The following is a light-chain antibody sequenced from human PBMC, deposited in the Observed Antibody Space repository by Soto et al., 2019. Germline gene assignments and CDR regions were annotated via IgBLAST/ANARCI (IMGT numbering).Light chain of an antibody. CDR3: QQYDGFSPET. CDR1: QSVRSSY. Sequence: ENVLTQTPGTLSLSPGERATLSCRASQSVRSSYLAWYQQKPGQAPRLLIYRASSRATGIPDRFSGSGSGTDFTLTISRLEPDDFAVYYCQQYDGFSPETFGQGTKVEIK. CDR2: RAS. V-gene: IGKV3-20*01. J-gene: IGKJ1*01.